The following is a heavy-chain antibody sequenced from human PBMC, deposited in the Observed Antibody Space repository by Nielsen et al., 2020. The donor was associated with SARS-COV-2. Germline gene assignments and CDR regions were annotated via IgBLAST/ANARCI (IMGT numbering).Heavy chain of an antibody. CDR3: ARGSQWLVRGRWFDP. CDR2: INHSGGT. J-gene: IGHJ5*02. CDR1: GGSISSGGYY. V-gene: IGHV4-39*07. Sequence: SETLSLTCTVSGGSISSGGYYWSWIRQPPGKGLEWIGEINHSGGTNYNPSPKSRVTISVDTSKNQFSLKLSSVTAADTAVYYCARGSQWLVRGRWFDPWGQGTLVTVSS. D-gene: IGHD6-19*01.